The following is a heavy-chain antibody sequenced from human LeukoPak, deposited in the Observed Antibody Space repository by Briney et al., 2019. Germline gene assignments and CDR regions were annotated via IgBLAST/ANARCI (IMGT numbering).Heavy chain of an antibody. CDR2: IYTSGST. J-gene: IGHJ5*02. V-gene: IGHV4-4*07. CDR3: ARLVVITTFDWFDP. CDR1: GGSISSYY. D-gene: IGHD3-22*01. Sequence: SGTLSLTCTVSGGSISSYYWSWIRQPAGKGLEWIGRIYTSGSTNYNPSLKSRVTMSVDTSKNQFSLKLTSVTAADTAVYYCARLVVITTFDWFDPWGQGTLVTVSS.